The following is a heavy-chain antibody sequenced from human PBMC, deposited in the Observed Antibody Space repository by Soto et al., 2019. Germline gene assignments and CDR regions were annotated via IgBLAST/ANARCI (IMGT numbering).Heavy chain of an antibody. J-gene: IGHJ4*02. CDR1: GFTFSDYA. V-gene: IGHV3-23*01. Sequence: GGSLRLSCAASGFTFSDYALSWVRQIAGKGLEWVSIISGAGGRSYYADSVKGRFTISRDNSKNTLYLQMSSLRPEDTAVYYCARTNLGYCSSTSCGYYFDYWGQGTLVTVSS. D-gene: IGHD2-2*01. CDR2: ISGAGGRS. CDR3: ARTNLGYCSSTSCGYYFDY.